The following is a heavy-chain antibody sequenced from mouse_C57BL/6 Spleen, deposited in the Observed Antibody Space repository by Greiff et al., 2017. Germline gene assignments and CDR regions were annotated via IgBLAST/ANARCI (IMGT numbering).Heavy chain of an antibody. Sequence: VQLQQSGAELVRPGASVTLSCKASGYTFTDYEMHWVKQTPVHGLEWIGAIDPETGGTAYNQKFKGKAILTADKSSSTAYMELRSLTSEDSAVYYCTRIRAYYSYYFDYWGQGTTLTVSS. V-gene: IGHV1-15*01. CDR2: IDPETGGT. CDR1: GYTFTDYE. J-gene: IGHJ2*01. CDR3: TRIRAYYSYYFDY. D-gene: IGHD2-12*01.